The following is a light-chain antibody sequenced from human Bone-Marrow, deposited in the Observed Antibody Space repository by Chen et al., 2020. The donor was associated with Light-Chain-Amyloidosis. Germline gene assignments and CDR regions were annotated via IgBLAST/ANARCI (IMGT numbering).Light chain of an antibody. CDR2: EVS. CDR3: SSYTSSSTLGV. Sequence: PPPGSGSPGKRTTTSAPGPSSDVGGYNYVSWHQQPPGKAPKLMIYEVSNRPSGVSNRFSGSKAGNTASLTISGLQAEDEADYYCSSYTSSSTLGVFGGGTKLTVL. CDR1: SSDVGGYNY. V-gene: IGLV2-14*01. J-gene: IGLJ3*02.